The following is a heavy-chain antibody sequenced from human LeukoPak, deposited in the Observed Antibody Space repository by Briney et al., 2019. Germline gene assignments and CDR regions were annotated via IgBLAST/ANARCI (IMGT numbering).Heavy chain of an antibody. V-gene: IGHV3-23*01. Sequence: GGSLRLSCAASGFTFSSHAMSWVRQAPGKGLEWVSAISGSGGSTYYADSVKGRFTISRDNSKNTLYLQMNSLRAEDTAVYYCAKRSHYYDSSGYLFPFGYWGQGTLVTVSS. J-gene: IGHJ4*02. CDR3: AKRSHYYDSSGYLFPFGY. CDR1: GFTFSSHA. CDR2: ISGSGGST. D-gene: IGHD3-22*01.